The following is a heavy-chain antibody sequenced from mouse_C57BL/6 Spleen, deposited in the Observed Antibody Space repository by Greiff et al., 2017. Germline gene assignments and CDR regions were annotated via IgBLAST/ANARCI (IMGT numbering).Heavy chain of an antibody. V-gene: IGHV1-69*01. CDR3: ARDGNSFAY. J-gene: IGHJ3*01. CDR1: GYTFTSYW. Sequence: QVQLQQPGAELVMPGASVKLSCKASGYTFTSYWMHWVKQRPGQGLEWIGEIDPSDSYTNYNQKFKGKSTLTVDKSSSTAYMQLSSLTSEDSAVYYCARDGNSFAYWGEGTLGTVSA. CDR2: IDPSDSYT. D-gene: IGHD2-1*01.